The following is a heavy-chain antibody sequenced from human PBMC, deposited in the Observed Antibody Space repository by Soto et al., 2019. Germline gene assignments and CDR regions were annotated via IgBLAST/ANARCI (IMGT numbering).Heavy chain of an antibody. CDR3: ATNYAENYYYYMDV. CDR2: IYPGDSDT. CDR1: GYSFTSDW. V-gene: IGHV5-51*01. Sequence: PGESLKISCKGSGYSFTSDWIGWVRQMPGKGLEWMGIIYPGDSDTRYSPSFQGQVTISADKSISTAYLQWSSLKATDTARYYCATNYAENYYYYMDVWGKGTTVTVSS. J-gene: IGHJ6*03. D-gene: IGHD4-17*01.